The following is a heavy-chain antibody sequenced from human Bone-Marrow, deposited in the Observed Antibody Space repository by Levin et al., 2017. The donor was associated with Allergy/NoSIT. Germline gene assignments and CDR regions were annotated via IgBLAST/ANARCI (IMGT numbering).Heavy chain of an antibody. CDR3: ARDPVVGVDYSKTPGYMDV. V-gene: IGHV3-11*01. J-gene: IGHJ6*03. CDR2: ISSSGSTI. CDR1: GFTFSDYY. D-gene: IGHD4-11*01. Sequence: NAGGSLRLSCAASGFTFSDYYMSWIRQAPGKGLEWVSYISSSGSTIYYADSVKGRFTISRDNAKNSLYLQMNSLRAEDTAVYYCARDPVVGVDYSKTPGYMDVWGKGTTVTVSS.